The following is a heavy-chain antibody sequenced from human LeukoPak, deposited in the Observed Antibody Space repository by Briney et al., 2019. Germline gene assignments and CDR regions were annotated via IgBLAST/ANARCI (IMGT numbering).Heavy chain of an antibody. V-gene: IGHV4-34*01. J-gene: IGHJ3*02. CDR1: GGSFSGYY. CDR3: ARQVGAYDAFDI. Sequence: SETLSLTCAVYGGSFSGYYWSWIRQPPGKGLEWIGEINYSGSTNYNPSLKSRVTISVDTSKNQFSLKLSSVTAADTAVYYCARQVGAYDAFDIWGQGTMVTVSS. CDR2: INYSGST. D-gene: IGHD1-26*01.